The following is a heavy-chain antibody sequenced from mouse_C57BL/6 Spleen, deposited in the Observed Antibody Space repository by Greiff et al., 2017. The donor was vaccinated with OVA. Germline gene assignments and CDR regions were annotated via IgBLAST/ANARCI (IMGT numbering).Heavy chain of an antibody. V-gene: IGHV1-54*01. D-gene: IGHD3-2*02. J-gene: IGHJ2*01. Sequence: QVQLQQSGAELVRPGTSVKVSCKASGYAFTNYLIEWVKQRPGQGLEWIGVINPGSGGTNYNEKFKGKATLTADKSSSTAYMQLSSLTSEDSAVYFCARYSSGFLFDYWGQGTTLTVSS. CDR3: ARYSSGFLFDY. CDR2: INPGSGGT. CDR1: GYAFTNYL.